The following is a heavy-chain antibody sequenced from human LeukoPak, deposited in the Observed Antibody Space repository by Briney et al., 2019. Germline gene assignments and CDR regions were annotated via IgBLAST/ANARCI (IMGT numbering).Heavy chain of an antibody. J-gene: IGHJ3*02. D-gene: IGHD1-14*01. CDR3: ARDVLAAGATGTFDI. CDR1: TFTFSNYW. CDR2: IKQDGSEK. V-gene: IGHV3-7*03. Sequence: PGGSLRLSCAASTFTFSNYWMSWVRQAPGKGLEWVANIKQDGSEKYYVDSVKGRFTISRDNAKTSLYLQMNSLRAEDTAVYYCARDVLAAGATGTFDIWGRGTMVTVSS.